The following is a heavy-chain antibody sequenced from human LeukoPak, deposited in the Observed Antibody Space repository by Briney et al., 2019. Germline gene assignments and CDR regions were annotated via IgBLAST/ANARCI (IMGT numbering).Heavy chain of an antibody. Sequence: SQTLSLTCTVSGGSISSGDYYWSWIRQPPGKGLEWIGYIYYSGSTYYNPSLKSRVTISVDTSKNQFSLKLSSVTAADTAVYYCARGPIWGSFTNWFDPWGQGTLVTVSS. CDR1: GGSISSGDYY. CDR2: IYYSGST. V-gene: IGHV4-30-4*01. D-gene: IGHD3-16*01. CDR3: ARGPIWGSFTNWFDP. J-gene: IGHJ5*02.